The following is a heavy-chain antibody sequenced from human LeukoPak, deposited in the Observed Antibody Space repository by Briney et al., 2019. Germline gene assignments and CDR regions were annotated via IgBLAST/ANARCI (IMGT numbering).Heavy chain of an antibody. J-gene: IGHJ3*02. V-gene: IGHV7-4-1*02. CDR3: ARDRQRAPDYDFWSGSRSDAFDI. Sequence: ASVKVSCKASGYTFTTYGMNWVRQAPGQGLEWMGWINTNTGNPTYAQGFTGRFVFSLDTSVSTAYLQISSLKAEDTAVYYCARDRQRAPDYDFWSGSRSDAFDIWGQGTMVTVSS. CDR1: GYTFTTYG. CDR2: INTNTGNP. D-gene: IGHD3-3*01.